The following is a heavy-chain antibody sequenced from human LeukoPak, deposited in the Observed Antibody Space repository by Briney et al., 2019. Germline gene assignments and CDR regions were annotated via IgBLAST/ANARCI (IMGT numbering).Heavy chain of an antibody. CDR2: ISWNSGSI. CDR3: AKDIGSGSYYNFGY. V-gene: IGHV3-9*01. CDR1: GFTFDDYA. J-gene: IGHJ4*02. D-gene: IGHD1-26*01. Sequence: GRSLRLSCAASGFTFDDYAMHWVRQAPGKGLEWVSGISWNSGSIGYADSVKGRFTISRDNAKNSLYLQMNSLRAEDTALYYCAKDIGSGSYYNFGYWGQGTLVTVSS.